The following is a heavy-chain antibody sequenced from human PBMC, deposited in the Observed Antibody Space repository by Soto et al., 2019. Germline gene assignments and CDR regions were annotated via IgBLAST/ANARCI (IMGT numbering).Heavy chain of an antibody. CDR3: ARRSSSSPYYFEY. J-gene: IGHJ4*02. V-gene: IGHV3-23*01. D-gene: IGHD2-2*01. CDR2: ISSSGRIT. Sequence: GGSLRLSCAASGFTFSSDAMGWVRQVPGKGLQWVSTISSSGRITNYADSVKGRFTISRDNSKNTLYLQVNSLRAEDTAVYYCARRSSSSPYYFEYWGQGSLVTVSS. CDR1: GFTFSSDA.